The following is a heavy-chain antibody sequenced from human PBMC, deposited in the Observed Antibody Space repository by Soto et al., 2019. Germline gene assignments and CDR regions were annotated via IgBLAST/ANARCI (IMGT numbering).Heavy chain of an antibody. J-gene: IGHJ6*02. CDR3: ARVVVEDYYGMDV. Sequence: SETLSLTCTVSGGSISSGDYYWSWIRQPPGKGLEWIGYIYYSGSTYYNPSLKSRVTISVDTSKNQFSLKLSSVTAADTAVYYCARVVVEDYYGMDVWGQGTTVTVPS. CDR1: GGSISSGDYY. D-gene: IGHD2-15*01. V-gene: IGHV4-30-4*01. CDR2: IYYSGST.